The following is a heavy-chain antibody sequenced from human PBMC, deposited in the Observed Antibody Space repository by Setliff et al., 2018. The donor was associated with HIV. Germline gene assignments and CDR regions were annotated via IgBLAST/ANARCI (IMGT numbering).Heavy chain of an antibody. CDR1: GFSLTTPRVC. J-gene: IGHJ6*03. CDR2: IDWDDDK. CDR3: AHMGRQRGQSPAHYFYYLDV. Sequence: SGPTLVNPTETLTLTCTFSGFSLTTPRVCVSWIRQSPGKAPEWLARIDWDDDKFYRPSLKTRLSVSKDTSKNQVVLSMTNMDPEDTATYYCAHMGRQRGQSPAHYFYYLDVWGKGITVTVSS. D-gene: IGHD2-21*01. V-gene: IGHV2-70*17.